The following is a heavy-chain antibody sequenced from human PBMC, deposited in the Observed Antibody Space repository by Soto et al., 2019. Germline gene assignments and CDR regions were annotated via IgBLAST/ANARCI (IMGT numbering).Heavy chain of an antibody. D-gene: IGHD2-2*01. J-gene: IGHJ4*02. CDR2: IIHTGST. CDR1: GGSFSGYY. V-gene: IGHV4-34*12. CDR3: ARIAQPPSAY. Sequence: SETLSLTCGVYGGSFSGYYWSWIRQPPGKGLEWIGEIIHTGSTNYNPSLKSRVTISMDTSKKQLSLNLSSVTAADTAVYYCARIAQPPSAYWGQGTLVTVSS.